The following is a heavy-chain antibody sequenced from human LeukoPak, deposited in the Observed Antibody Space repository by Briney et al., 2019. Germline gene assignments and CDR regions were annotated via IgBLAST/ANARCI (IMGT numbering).Heavy chain of an antibody. CDR3: AKGGNGYNPQVFDY. J-gene: IGHJ4*02. V-gene: IGHV3-23*01. CDR2: ISGSGGGT. CDR1: GFTFSSYG. D-gene: IGHD5-24*01. Sequence: GGSLRLSCAASGFTFSSYGMAWVRQAPGKGLEWVSGISGSGGGTYYADSVKGRFTISGDNSKNTLYLQMNSLRAEDTAVYYCAKGGNGYNPQVFDYWGQGTLVTVSS.